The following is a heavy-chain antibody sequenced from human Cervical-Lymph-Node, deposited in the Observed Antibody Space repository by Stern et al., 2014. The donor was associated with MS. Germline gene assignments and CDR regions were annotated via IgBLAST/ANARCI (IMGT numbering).Heavy chain of an antibody. CDR1: GYNLTIFY. J-gene: IGHJ6*02. CDR2: NSPRGITT. CDR3: ASGGEVDGGDV. D-gene: IGHD1-26*01. V-gene: IGHV1-46*01. Sequence: QVQLVESGAEVKKPGASVKVSCKASGYNLTIFYVHWVRQAPGQGLEWMGINSPRGITTAYAQKFQGRVTMTRDTSTSTVYMELSSLRSEDTAVYYCASGGEVDGGDVWGQGTTVTVFS.